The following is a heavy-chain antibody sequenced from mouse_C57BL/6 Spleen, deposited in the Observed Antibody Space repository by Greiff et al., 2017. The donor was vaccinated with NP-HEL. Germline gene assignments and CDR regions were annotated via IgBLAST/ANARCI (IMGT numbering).Heavy chain of an antibody. CDR3: ARVKGRWLFYFDY. D-gene: IGHD2-3*01. CDR1: GYTFTSYW. Sequence: VQLQQPGAELVMPGASVKLSCKASGYTFTSYWMHWVKQRPGQGLEWIGEIDPSDSYTNYNQKFKGKSTLTVDKSSSTAYMQLSSLTSEDSAVYYWARVKGRWLFYFDYWGQGTTLTVSS. CDR2: IDPSDSYT. J-gene: IGHJ2*01. V-gene: IGHV1-69*01.